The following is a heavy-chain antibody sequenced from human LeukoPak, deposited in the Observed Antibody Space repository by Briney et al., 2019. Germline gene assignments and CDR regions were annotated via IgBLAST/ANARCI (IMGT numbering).Heavy chain of an antibody. CDR2: ISSSSSYI. J-gene: IGHJ3*02. Sequence: PGGSLRLSCAAPGFTFSSYSMNWVRQAPGKGLEWVSSISSSSSYIYYADSVKGRFTISRDNAKNSLYLQMNSLRAEDTAVYYCARDSLTFYGAFDIWGQGTMVTVSS. CDR1: GFTFSSYS. D-gene: IGHD2/OR15-2a*01. CDR3: ARDSLTFYGAFDI. V-gene: IGHV3-21*01.